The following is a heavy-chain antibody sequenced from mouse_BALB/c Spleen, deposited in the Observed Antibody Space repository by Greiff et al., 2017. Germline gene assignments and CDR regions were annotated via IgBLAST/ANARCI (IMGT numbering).Heavy chain of an antibody. CDR3: ARGVDYAERAWFAY. D-gene: IGHD2-4*01. Sequence: VQLKESGPGLVKPSQSLSLSCTATGYTITSDYAWYLLRQFPGNKLEWTGYISYSGSTSYNPSLKSRISITRDTSKNQFFLQLNSGTTEDTATYYYARGVDYAERAWFAYWGQGTLVTVSA. CDR1: GYTITSDYA. J-gene: IGHJ3*01. CDR2: ISYSGST. V-gene: IGHV3-2*02.